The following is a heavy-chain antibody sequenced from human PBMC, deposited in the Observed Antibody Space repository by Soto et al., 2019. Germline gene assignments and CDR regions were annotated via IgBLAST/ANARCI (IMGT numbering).Heavy chain of an antibody. CDR2: ISSSSSHI. D-gene: IGHD2-15*01. Sequence: GGSLRLSCAASGFTFSSYSMNWVRQAPGKGLEWVSSISSSSSHINYADSVQGRFTISRDNAENSLYLQMNNLRAEDTAVYYCARVGCRGGSCSSRAGYYYGMDVWGQGTTVTVSS. J-gene: IGHJ6*02. CDR1: GFTFSSYS. V-gene: IGHV3-21*01. CDR3: ARVGCRGGSCSSRAGYYYGMDV.